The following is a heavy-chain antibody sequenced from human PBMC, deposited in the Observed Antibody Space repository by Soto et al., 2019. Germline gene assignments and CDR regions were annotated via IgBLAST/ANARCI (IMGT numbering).Heavy chain of an antibody. CDR2: IWYDGSNK. V-gene: IGHV3-33*06. J-gene: IGHJ4*02. Sequence: QVQLVESGGGVVQPGRSLRLSCAASGFTFSSYGMHWVRQAPGKGLEWVAVIWYDGSNKYYAESVKGRFTISRDNSKNTLYLQMNSLRPEDTAVYFCAKDNSSGFDHWGQGTLVTVSS. CDR3: AKDNSSGFDH. CDR1: GFTFSSYG. D-gene: IGHD3-22*01.